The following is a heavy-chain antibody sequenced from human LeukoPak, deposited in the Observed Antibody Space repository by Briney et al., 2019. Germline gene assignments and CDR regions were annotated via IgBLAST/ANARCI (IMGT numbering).Heavy chain of an antibody. CDR2: INHSGST. V-gene: IGHV4-34*01. CDR3: ARGPRGASAVSSAPEPFGY. Sequence: SETLSLTCAVYGGSFSGYYWSWIRQPPGRGLEWMGEINHSGSTNYNSSLKSRVTISVDTSKNQFSLKLSSVTAADTAVYYCARGPRGASAVSSAPEPFGYWGQGTLVTVSS. CDR1: GGSFSGYY. D-gene: IGHD3-16*01. J-gene: IGHJ4*02.